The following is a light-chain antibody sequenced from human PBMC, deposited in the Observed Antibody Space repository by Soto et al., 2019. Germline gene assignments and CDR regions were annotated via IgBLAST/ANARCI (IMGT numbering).Light chain of an antibody. Sequence: QAVVTQPPSASGTPGQRVTISCSGSTSNLGSNFVYWYQQVPGAAPKLLISRNDQWPSGVPDRFSGSKSGTSASLAISGLRSEDEADYHCAAWDDSLSGVVFGGGTKLTVL. CDR2: RND. CDR1: TSNLGSNF. V-gene: IGLV1-47*01. J-gene: IGLJ3*02. CDR3: AAWDDSLSGVV.